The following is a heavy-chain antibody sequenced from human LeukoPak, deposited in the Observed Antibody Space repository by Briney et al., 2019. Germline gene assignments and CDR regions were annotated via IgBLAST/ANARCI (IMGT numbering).Heavy chain of an antibody. Sequence: SVKVSCTASGGTFTSYAISWVRQAPGPGLEWRGGIIPIFGTANYAQKFQGRVTITADESTSTAYMELSSLGSEDTAVYYCARDGSPDYYDSSGYKTGAFDIWGQGTMVTVSS. CDR1: GGTFTSYA. CDR3: ARDGSPDYYDSSGYKTGAFDI. V-gene: IGHV1-69*13. J-gene: IGHJ3*02. CDR2: IIPIFGTA. D-gene: IGHD3-22*01.